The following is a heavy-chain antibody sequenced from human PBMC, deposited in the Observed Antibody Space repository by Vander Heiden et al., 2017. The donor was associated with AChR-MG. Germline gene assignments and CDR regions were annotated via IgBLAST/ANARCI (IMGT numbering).Heavy chain of an antibody. J-gene: IGHJ5*02. CDR3: ARDWARRVAGIDWFDP. CDR1: GSSINNDYY. V-gene: IGHV4-38-2*02. Sequence: QVHLPESGPGLVTPSATPSLTCPASGSSINNDYYWGWIRQPPGKALEWIGSVSHSGSTFYNPFLKSRVTMSVDTSRNQLSLKLSSVTAADTTVYYCARDWARRVAGIDWFDPWGQGTLVTVSS. CDR2: VSHSGST. D-gene: IGHD6-19*01.